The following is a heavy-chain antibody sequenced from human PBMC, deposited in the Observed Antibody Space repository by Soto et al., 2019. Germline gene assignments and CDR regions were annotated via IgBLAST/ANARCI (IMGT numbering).Heavy chain of an antibody. Sequence: ASVKVSCKASGGTFSSYAISWVRQAPGQGLEWMGWMNPNSGNTGYAQKFQGRVTMTRNTSISTAYMELSSLRSEDTAVYYCARVSRGSEWLLHYYYYYGMDVWGQGTTVTVSS. CDR1: GGTFSSYA. D-gene: IGHD3-3*01. V-gene: IGHV1-8*02. CDR2: MNPNSGNT. CDR3: ARVSRGSEWLLHYYYYYGMDV. J-gene: IGHJ6*02.